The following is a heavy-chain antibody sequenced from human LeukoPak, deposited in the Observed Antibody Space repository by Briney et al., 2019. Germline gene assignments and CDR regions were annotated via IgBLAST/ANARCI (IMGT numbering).Heavy chain of an antibody. Sequence: GGSLRLSCAASGFTFSSYAMTWVRQAPGKGLEWVSILSDSGGSTYYADSVKGRFTISRDNSKNTLYLQMNSLRVEDTAIYCCAKERWLQPGGYFDYWGQGTLVTVSS. CDR2: LSDSGGST. V-gene: IGHV3-23*01. J-gene: IGHJ4*02. CDR3: AKERWLQPGGYFDY. CDR1: GFTFSSYA. D-gene: IGHD5-24*01.